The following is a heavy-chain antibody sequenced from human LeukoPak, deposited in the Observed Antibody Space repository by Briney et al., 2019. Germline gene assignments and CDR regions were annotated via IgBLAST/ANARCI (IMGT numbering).Heavy chain of an antibody. CDR3: ARDRWNYDYVWGSYRYSFPDAFDI. V-gene: IGHV4-4*07. CDR2: IYTSGST. D-gene: IGHD3-16*02. Sequence: PSETLSLTCTVSGGSISSYYWSWIRQPAGKGLEWIGRIYTSGSTNYNPSLKSRVTMSVDTSKNQFSLKLSSVTAADTAVYYCARDRWNYDYVWGSYRYSFPDAFDIWGQGTMVTVSS. CDR1: GGSISSYY. J-gene: IGHJ3*02.